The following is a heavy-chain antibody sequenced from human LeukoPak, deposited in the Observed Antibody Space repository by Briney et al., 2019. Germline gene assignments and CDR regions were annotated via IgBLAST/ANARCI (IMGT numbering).Heavy chain of an antibody. V-gene: IGHV4-39*01. D-gene: IGHD6-6*01. J-gene: IGHJ5*02. CDR3: ARQMSVAARPNWFDP. CDR2: IYYSGST. Sequence: SETLSLTCTVSGGSISSSSYYWGWIRQPPGKGLEWIGSIYYSGSTYYNPSLKSRVTISVDTSKNRFSLKLSSVTAADTAVYYCARQMSVAARPNWFDPWGQGTLVTVSS. CDR1: GGSISSSSYY.